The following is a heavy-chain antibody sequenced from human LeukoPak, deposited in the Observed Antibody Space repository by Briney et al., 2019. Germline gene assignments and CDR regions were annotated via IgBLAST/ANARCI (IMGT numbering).Heavy chain of an antibody. V-gene: IGHV3-33*01. CDR2: IWSDATNK. J-gene: IGHJ4*02. Sequence: GGSLRLSCAASRSTFSSYDMHWVRQGPGKGLEWVTVIWSDATNKYYADSVKGRFTISRDNSTNTLYLQMNSLRAEDTAVYFCARQTYYYGSGTYYYYFDYWGQGTLVTVSS. D-gene: IGHD3-10*01. CDR1: RSTFSSYD. CDR3: ARQTYYYGSGTYYYYFDY.